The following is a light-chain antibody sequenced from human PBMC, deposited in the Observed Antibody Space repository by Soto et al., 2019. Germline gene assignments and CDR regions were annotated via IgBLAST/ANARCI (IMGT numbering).Light chain of an antibody. V-gene: IGLV1-44*01. CDR2: TTN. Sequence: QSVLTQPPSASGTPGQRVTISCSGRTANIGNNNPSWYQHVAGTAPKLLIHTTNQRPSGVPDRFSGSKSGTSASLAISGLQSEDEAEYYCAAWDDSLNGPVFGGGTKLTVL. CDR1: TANIGNNN. J-gene: IGLJ2*01. CDR3: AAWDDSLNGPV.